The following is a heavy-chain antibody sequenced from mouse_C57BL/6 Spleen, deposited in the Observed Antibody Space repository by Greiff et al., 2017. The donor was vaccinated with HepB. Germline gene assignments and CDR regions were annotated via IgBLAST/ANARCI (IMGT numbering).Heavy chain of an antibody. CDR3: ARLSSEAYAGFDY. Sequence: EVKLMESGGGLVKPGGSLKLSCAASGFTFSSYTMSWVRQTPEKRLEWVATISGGGGNTYYPDSVKGRFTISRDNAKNTLYLQMSSLRSEDTALYYCARLSSEAYAGFDYWGQGTTLTVSS. V-gene: IGHV5-9*01. J-gene: IGHJ2*01. CDR2: ISGGGGNT. CDR1: GFTFSSYT. D-gene: IGHD6-5*01.